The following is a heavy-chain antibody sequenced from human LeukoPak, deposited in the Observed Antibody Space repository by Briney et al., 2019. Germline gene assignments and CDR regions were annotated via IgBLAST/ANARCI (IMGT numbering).Heavy chain of an antibody. CDR3: ARGGRRDGYNS. J-gene: IGHJ5*02. Sequence: SETLSLTCAVSGGSITNYYWSWIRQPPGKGLDWIGYIYYSGSTNYNPSLKSRVTISVDTSKNQLSLKLSSVTAADTAVYYCARGGRRDGYNSWGPGTLVTVSS. CDR2: IYYSGST. V-gene: IGHV4-59*01. CDR1: GGSITNYY. D-gene: IGHD5-24*01.